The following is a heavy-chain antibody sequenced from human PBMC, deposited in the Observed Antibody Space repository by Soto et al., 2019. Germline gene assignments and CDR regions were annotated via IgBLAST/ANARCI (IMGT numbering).Heavy chain of an antibody. V-gene: IGHV3-30*18. CDR3: AKGGWYTSSSRSDC. CDR2: MSYDGRNQ. J-gene: IGHJ4*02. D-gene: IGHD6-6*01. CDR1: GSTLSGVD. Sequence: QVQLVESGGGVVQPGTSLRLSCSASGSTLSGVDMHWVRQAPGKGLEWVAVMSYDGRNQYYADSVKGRFTVSRDSSKSTLYLQMNSLRTEDAAVYYCAKGGWYTSSSRSDCWGQGTLVTVSS.